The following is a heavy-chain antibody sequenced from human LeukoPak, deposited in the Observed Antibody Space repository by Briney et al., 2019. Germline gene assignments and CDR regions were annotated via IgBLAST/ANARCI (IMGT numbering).Heavy chain of an antibody. D-gene: IGHD4-17*01. CDR1: GFTFSSYA. J-gene: IGHJ5*02. CDR2: ISSSSSYI. V-gene: IGHV3-21*01. Sequence: GGSLRLSCAASGFTFSSYAMSWVRQAPGKGLEWVSSISSSSSYIYYADSVKGRFTISRDNAKNTLYLQMNSLRAEDTAVYYCARARGLGYGDDVRWFDPWGQGTLVTVSS. CDR3: ARARGLGYGDDVRWFDP.